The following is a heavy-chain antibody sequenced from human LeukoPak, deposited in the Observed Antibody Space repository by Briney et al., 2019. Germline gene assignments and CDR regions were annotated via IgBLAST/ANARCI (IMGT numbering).Heavy chain of an antibody. V-gene: IGHV3-23*01. D-gene: IGHD3-16*01. CDR2: ISGSGGST. CDR3: AKDDAWGRFQH. CDR1: GGSFNGYY. J-gene: IGHJ1*01. Sequence: ETLSLTCAVYGGSFNGYYWSWVRQAPGKGLEWVSAISGSGGSTYYADSVKGHFTISRDNFKNTVYLQMNSLRAEDTGIYYCAKDDAWGRFQHWGQGTLVTVSS.